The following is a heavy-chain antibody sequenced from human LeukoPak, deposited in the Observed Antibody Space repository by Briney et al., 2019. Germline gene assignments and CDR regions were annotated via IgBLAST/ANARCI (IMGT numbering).Heavy chain of an antibody. CDR3: AREAGGADFDY. CDR2: ISYDGSNK. Sequence: PGGSLRLSCAASGFTFSSYAMHWVRQAPGKGLEWVVVISYDGSNKYYADSVKGRFTISRDNSKNTLYLQMNSLRAEDTAVYYCAREAGGADFDYWGQGTLVTVSS. V-gene: IGHV3-30-3*01. CDR1: GFTFSSYA. D-gene: IGHD6-19*01. J-gene: IGHJ4*02.